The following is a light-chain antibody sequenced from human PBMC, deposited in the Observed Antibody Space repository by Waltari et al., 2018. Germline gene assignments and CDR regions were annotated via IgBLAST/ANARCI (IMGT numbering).Light chain of an antibody. CDR1: QGIGNS. V-gene: IGKV1-17*03. Sequence: RVTITCRTSQGIGNSLLWFQQKPGRVPKRLIYAASILQSGVPSRFSCSGSGTEFTLTISSLQPEDFAIYYCLQHKSYPLTFGGGTKVEI. CDR3: LQHKSYPLT. J-gene: IGKJ4*01. CDR2: AAS.